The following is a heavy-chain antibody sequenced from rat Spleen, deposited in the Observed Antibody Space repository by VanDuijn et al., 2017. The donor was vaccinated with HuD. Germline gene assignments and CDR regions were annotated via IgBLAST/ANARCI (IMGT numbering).Heavy chain of an antibody. D-gene: IGHD4-3*01. V-gene: IGHV5S13*01. Sequence: EVQLVESGGGLVQPGRSLKLSCTVSGFTFSDYGMAWVRQTPTKGLEWVASISTGGGYTYYRDSVKGRFTISIDNAENIQYLQMDSLRSEDTATYYGARHEDSGYGWFAYWGQGTLVTVSS. CDR1: GFTFSDYG. CDR2: ISTGGGYT. CDR3: ARHEDSGYGWFAY. J-gene: IGHJ3*01.